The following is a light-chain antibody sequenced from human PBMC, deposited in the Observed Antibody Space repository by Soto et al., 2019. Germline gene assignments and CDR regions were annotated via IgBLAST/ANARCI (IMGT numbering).Light chain of an antibody. Sequence: QLVLTQPPSVSGAPGQRVTISCTGSSSNIGAGYDVHWYQQHPGTAPKLIIYGNSNRPSGVPDRFSGSKSGTSASLAITGLQAEDEADYYCQSYDSSLSGYVFGTGTQLTVL. CDR1: SSNIGAGYD. J-gene: IGLJ1*01. CDR2: GNS. CDR3: QSYDSSLSGYV. V-gene: IGLV1-40*01.